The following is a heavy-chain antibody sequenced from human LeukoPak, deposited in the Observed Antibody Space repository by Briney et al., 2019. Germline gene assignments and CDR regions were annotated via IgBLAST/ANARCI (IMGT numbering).Heavy chain of an antibody. CDR3: ARHVITTVTKYDAFDV. Sequence: SETLSLTCAVSGGSVSSTSYYWGWIRQPPGEGLEWIGSVYFSVGSYYNPSLKSRVTRSVDTSKNQFSLRLSFVTAADTAVHYCARHVITTVTKYDAFDVWGQGTMVTVSS. CDR2: VYFSVGS. J-gene: IGHJ3*01. D-gene: IGHD4-17*01. V-gene: IGHV4-39*01. CDR1: GGSVSSTSYY.